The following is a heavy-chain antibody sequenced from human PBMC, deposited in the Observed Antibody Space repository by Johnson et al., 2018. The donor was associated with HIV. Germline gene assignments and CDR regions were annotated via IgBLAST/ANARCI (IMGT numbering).Heavy chain of an antibody. J-gene: IGHJ3*02. Sequence: QVQLVESGGGVVQPGRSLRLSCAASGFTFSSYAMHWVRQAPGQGLEWVAVISSDGSNKYYATSVTGRFTISRDNSKNTLYLQMHSLRAEDTAVYYCARDDGGGGDAFDIWGQGTMVTVSS. CDR3: ARDDGGGGDAFDI. CDR2: ISSDGSNK. D-gene: IGHD2-15*01. CDR1: GFTFSSYA. V-gene: IGHV3-30*04.